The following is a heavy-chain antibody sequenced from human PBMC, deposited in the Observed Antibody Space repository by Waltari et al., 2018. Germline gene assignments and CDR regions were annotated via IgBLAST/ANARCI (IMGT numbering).Heavy chain of an antibody. CDR1: GGSISSYY. V-gene: IGHV4-59*01. D-gene: IGHD6-25*01. J-gene: IGHJ4*02. CDR3: ARGVAALGY. CDR2: IYYSGST. Sequence: QVQLQESGPGLVKPSETLSLTCTVSGGSISSYYWSWIRQPPGKGLEWIGYIYYSGSTNYNPSLKSRVTISVDTSKNQFSLKLSSVTAADTAVYYCARGVAALGYWGQGTLVTVSS.